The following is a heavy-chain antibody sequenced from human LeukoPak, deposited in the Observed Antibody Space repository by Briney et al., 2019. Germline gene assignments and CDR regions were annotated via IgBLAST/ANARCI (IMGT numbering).Heavy chain of an antibody. J-gene: IGHJ4*02. CDR1: GFTFSSYA. Sequence: PGGSLRLSCAASGFTFSSYAMSWVRQAPGKGLEWVSAISGSGGSTYYADSVKGRFTISRDNAKNSLYLQMNSLRADDTAVYYCARDLGTLYGSGNYPFDYWGQGTLVTVSS. CDR3: ARDLGTLYGSGNYPFDY. D-gene: IGHD3-10*01. V-gene: IGHV3-23*01. CDR2: ISGSGGST.